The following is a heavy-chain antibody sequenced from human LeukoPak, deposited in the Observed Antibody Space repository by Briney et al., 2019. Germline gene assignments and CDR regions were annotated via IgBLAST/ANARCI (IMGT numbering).Heavy chain of an antibody. D-gene: IGHD6-6*01. V-gene: IGHV3-21*01. CDR3: GRESVEDSSSSDYPDY. CDR1: GFTFSSYS. Sequence: EGSLRLSCAASGFTFSSYSMNWVRQAPGKGLEWVSSISSSSSYIYYADSVKGRFTISRDNAKNSLYLQMNSLRAEDTAVYYCGRESVEDSSSSDYPDYWGQGTLVTVSS. J-gene: IGHJ4*02. CDR2: ISSSSSYI.